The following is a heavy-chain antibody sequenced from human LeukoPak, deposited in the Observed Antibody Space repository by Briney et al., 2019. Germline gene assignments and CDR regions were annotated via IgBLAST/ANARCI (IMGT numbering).Heavy chain of an antibody. CDR2: ISGSGDIT. CDR3: ARDPILSGYDF. Sequence: GGSLRLSCAASGFTFSSYATSWVRQAPGKGLEWVSAISGSGDITYYADSVKGRFTISRDNSKNTLYLQMNSLRADDTAVYYCARDPILSGYDFWGQGTLVTVSS. J-gene: IGHJ4*02. CDR1: GFTFSSYA. D-gene: IGHD5-12*01. V-gene: IGHV3-23*01.